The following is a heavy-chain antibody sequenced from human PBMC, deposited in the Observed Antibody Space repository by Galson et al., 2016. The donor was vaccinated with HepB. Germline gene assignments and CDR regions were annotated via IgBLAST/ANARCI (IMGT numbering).Heavy chain of an antibody. D-gene: IGHD3-3*01. Sequence: PALVKPTQTLTLTCTFSGFSLSTSEVGVGWIRQPPGKALEWLALIYWNDDKRYSPSLRSRLTITKDTSKNQVVLTMTNMDPVDTATYYCARGPTYYDLWSASYRSSAFDYWGQGTLVTVSS. CDR1: GFSLSTSEVG. CDR2: IYWNDDK. V-gene: IGHV2-5*01. CDR3: ARGPTYYDLWSASYRSSAFDY. J-gene: IGHJ4*02.